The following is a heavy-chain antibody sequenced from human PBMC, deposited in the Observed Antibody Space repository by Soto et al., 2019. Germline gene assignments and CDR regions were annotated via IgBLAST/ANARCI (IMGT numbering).Heavy chain of an antibody. CDR1: GGTIRTYA. J-gene: IGHJ4*02. CDR3: ARPKGTYSSGYYYFDF. CDR2: IIPLFGTA. Sequence: QVQLEQSGGEVKQPGSSVRVSCKTSGGTIRTYAINWVRQAPGQGLEWMGAIIPLFGTADYSQKFQGRVTITADESTSTAYMELSSLRFDDTAVYFCARPKGTYSSGYYYFDFWGQGTLVTVSS. D-gene: IGHD6-19*01. V-gene: IGHV1-69*01.